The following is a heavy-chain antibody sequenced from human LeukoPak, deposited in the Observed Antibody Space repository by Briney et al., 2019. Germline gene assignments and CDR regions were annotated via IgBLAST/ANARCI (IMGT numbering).Heavy chain of an antibody. J-gene: IGHJ4*02. CDR2: IKRDGREK. CDR3: ARVCVSGWTECMDY. Sequence: GGSLRLSCAASGFTFSRHWMSWVRQAPGKGLEWVANIKRDGREKNYVDSVKDRFSISRDNVKNSLHLQMNSLRAEDTAVYYCARVCVSGWTECMDYWGQGTLVTVSS. CDR1: GFTFSRHW. V-gene: IGHV3-7*01. D-gene: IGHD6-19*01.